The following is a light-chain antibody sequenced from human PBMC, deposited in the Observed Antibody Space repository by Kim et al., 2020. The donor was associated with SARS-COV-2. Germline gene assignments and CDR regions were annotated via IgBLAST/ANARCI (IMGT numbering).Light chain of an antibody. CDR1: HSIRSGY. J-gene: IGKJ1*01. CDR3: QQSGEG. CDR2: GAS. V-gene: IGKV3-20*01. Sequence: EIVLTQSPGTLSLSPGERATLSCRASHSIRSGYLAWYQQKPGQAPRLLIYGASRRATGIPDRFSGSGSGTGFTLTINRLEPEDFAVYYCQQSGEGFGQGTKVDIK.